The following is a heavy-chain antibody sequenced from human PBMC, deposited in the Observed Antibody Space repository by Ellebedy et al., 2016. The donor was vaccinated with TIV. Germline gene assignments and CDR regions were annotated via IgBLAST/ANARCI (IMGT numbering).Heavy chain of an antibody. CDR1: GFTFEDFA. CDR3: ARSRGFSYGNDAFDL. V-gene: IGHV3-9*03. D-gene: IGHD5-18*01. Sequence: PGGSLRLSCVVSGFTFEDFAFHWVRQAPGKGLEWVSGITWSGATFGHADSVKGRFTISRDNAKNTLYLQTDRQRVDDMALYFCARSRGFSYGNDAFDLWGQGTVVIVSS. CDR2: ITWSGATF. J-gene: IGHJ3*01.